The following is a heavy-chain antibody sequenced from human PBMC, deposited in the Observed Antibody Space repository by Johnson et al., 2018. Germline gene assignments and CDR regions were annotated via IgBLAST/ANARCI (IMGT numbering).Heavy chain of an antibody. CDR1: GGTFSSYA. V-gene: IGHV1-69*01. CDR3: ARDPPVQTGHYYDGMDV. CDR2: IIPIFGTA. J-gene: IGHJ6*02. Sequence: QVQLVESGAEVKKPGSSVKVSCKASGGTFSSYAISWVRQAPGQGLEWMGGIIPIFGTANYAQKFQGRVTITADESTSTAYMELSSLRSEDTAVYYCARDPPVQTGHYYDGMDVWGQGTTVTVSS.